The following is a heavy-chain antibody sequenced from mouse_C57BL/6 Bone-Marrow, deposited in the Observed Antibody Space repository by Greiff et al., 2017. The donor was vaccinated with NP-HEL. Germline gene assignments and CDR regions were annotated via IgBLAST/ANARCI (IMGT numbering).Heavy chain of an antibody. V-gene: IGHV1-19*01. Sequence: VQLQQSGPVLVKPGASVKMSCKASGYTFTDYYMNWVKQSHGKSLEWIGVINPYNGGTSYNQKFKGKATLTVDKSSSTAYMELNSLTSEDSAVYYCARCRDYDVPWGQGTLVTVSA. CDR1: GYTFTDYY. J-gene: IGHJ3*01. CDR2: INPYNGGT. D-gene: IGHD2-4*01. CDR3: ARCRDYDVP.